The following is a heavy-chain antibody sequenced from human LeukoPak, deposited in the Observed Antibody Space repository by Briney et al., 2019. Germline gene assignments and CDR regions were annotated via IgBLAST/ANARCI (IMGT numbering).Heavy chain of an antibody. J-gene: IGHJ3*02. CDR2: IYYSGST. Sequence: SETLSLTCTVSGGSISSSSYYWGWIRPPPGKGLEWIGSIYYSGSTYYNPSLKSRVTISVDTSKNQFSLKLSSVTAADTAVYYCARVIAAADAFDIWGQGTMVTVSS. V-gene: IGHV4-39*01. CDR1: GGSISSSSYY. CDR3: ARVIAAADAFDI. D-gene: IGHD6-13*01.